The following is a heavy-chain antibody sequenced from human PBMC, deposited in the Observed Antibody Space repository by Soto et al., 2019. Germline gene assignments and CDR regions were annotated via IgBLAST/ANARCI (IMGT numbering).Heavy chain of an antibody. CDR1: GGTFSTYA. D-gene: IGHD5-18*01. CDR2: IIPMFGTA. CDR3: ASGIQLWLRRINNGYSG. Sequence: GASVKVSCKAPGGTFSTYAISWVRQAPGLGLEWMGGIIPMFGTANYAQRFQDRVTITADESTNTVYMELSSLRSEDTAVYFCASGIQLWLRRINNGYSGWGQGTLVTVSS. V-gene: IGHV1-69*13. J-gene: IGHJ4*02.